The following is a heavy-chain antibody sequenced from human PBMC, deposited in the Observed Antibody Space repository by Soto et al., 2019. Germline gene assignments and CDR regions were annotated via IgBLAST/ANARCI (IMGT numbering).Heavy chain of an antibody. Sequence: QVQLVQSGAEVKKPGASVKVSCKASGYTFSSYAIHWGRQAPGQGLEWMGWINAGNGNSEYSQKLQGRVTITRDTSASTVYLELSSLRLEDTGVCFCARFYGSSASWGQGSLLTVSS. V-gene: IGHV1-3*01. J-gene: IGHJ4*02. CDR3: ARFYGSSAS. D-gene: IGHD6-6*01. CDR1: GYTFSSYA. CDR2: INAGNGNS.